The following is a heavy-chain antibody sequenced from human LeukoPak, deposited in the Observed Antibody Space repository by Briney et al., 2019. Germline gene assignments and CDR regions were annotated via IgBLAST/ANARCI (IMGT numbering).Heavy chain of an antibody. V-gene: IGHV3-23*01. J-gene: IGHJ4*02. D-gene: IGHD5/OR15-5a*01. CDR3: AKKVGLVSAPLYYFDV. Sequence: GGSLRLSCAASGFTFSNYAMSWVRQAPGKGLEWVSAISGPAGSWDYADVVKGRFTIPRDNSKNTLFLQMNSLSPEDTAIYYCAKKVGLVSAPLYYFDVWGQGTLVTVSS. CDR2: ISGPAGSW. CDR1: GFTFSNYA.